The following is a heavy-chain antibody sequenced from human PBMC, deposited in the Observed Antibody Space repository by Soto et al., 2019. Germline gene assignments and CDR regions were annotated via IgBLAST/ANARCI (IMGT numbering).Heavy chain of an antibody. CDR1: GFTFSSYS. D-gene: IGHD6-25*01. J-gene: IGHJ6*02. V-gene: IGHV3-30-3*01. CDR3: PRVGLSNRWAAALDV. Sequence: QVQLVESGGGVVQPGRSLRLSCAASGFTFSSYSMHWVRQAPGRGLEWVAFISHDESNRLYADSVKGRFSISRDNSKNILYLQMSSLRLEDTAVYYCPRVGLSNRWAAALDVWGHGTTVTVSS. CDR2: ISHDESNR.